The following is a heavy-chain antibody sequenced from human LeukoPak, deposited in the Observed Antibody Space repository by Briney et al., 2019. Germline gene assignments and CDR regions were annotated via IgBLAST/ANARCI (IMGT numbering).Heavy chain of an antibody. Sequence: GGSLRLSCVASGFTFSDYTMKWVRQAPGKGLEWISYIDISSSSTYYADSVKGRFTISRDNAKNSLYLQMSSLRAEDTALYYCARGPPLFDPWGQGTLVTVSS. CDR3: ARGPPLFDP. V-gene: IGHV3-48*04. CDR2: IDISSSST. J-gene: IGHJ5*02. CDR1: GFTFSDYT.